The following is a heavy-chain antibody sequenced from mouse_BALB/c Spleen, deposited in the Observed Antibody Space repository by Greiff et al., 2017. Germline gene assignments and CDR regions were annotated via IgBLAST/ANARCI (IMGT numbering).Heavy chain of an antibody. Sequence: EVKLVESGGGLVKPGGSLKLSCAASGFTFSSYTMSWVRQTPEKRLEWVATISSGGSYTYYPDSVKGRFTISRDNAKNTLYLQMSSLKSEDTAMYYCTSHYGSSAWFAYWGQWTLVTVSA. CDR2: ISSGGSYT. J-gene: IGHJ3*01. CDR3: TSHYGSSAWFAY. D-gene: IGHD1-1*01. V-gene: IGHV5-6-4*01. CDR1: GFTFSSYT.